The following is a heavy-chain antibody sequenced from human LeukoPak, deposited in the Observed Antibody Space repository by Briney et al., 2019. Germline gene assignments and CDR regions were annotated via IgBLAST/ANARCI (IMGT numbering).Heavy chain of an antibody. CDR3: AKDIHLAAAGYMDV. V-gene: IGHV3-9*03. CDR2: ISWNSGSI. J-gene: IGHJ6*03. CDR1: GFTFNTYG. D-gene: IGHD6-13*01. Sequence: PGRSLRLSCAASGFTFNTYGMHWVRQAPGKGLEWVSGISWNSGSIGYADSVKGRFTISRDNAKNSLYLQMNSLRAEDMALYYCAKDIHLAAAGYMDVWGKGTTVTVSS.